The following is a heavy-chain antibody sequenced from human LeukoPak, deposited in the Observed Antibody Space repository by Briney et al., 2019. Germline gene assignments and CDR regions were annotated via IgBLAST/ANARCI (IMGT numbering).Heavy chain of an antibody. Sequence: PGRSLRLSCSASGFTFSNYAMTWVRQAPGKGLEWVSTIYGSGGGTYYADSVKGRFTISRDNAKNSLYLQMNSLRAEDTAVYYCARAEYSSGWYYFDYWGQGTLVTVSS. CDR1: GFTFSNYA. J-gene: IGHJ4*02. D-gene: IGHD6-19*01. CDR2: IYGSGGGT. V-gene: IGHV3-23*01. CDR3: ARAEYSSGWYYFDY.